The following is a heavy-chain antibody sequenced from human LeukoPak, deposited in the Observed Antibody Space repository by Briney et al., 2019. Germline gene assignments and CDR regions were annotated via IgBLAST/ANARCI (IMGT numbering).Heavy chain of an antibody. CDR3: ASIRYYYYGMDV. V-gene: IGHV3-53*01. CDR2: IYSGGST. CDR1: GFTVSSNY. D-gene: IGHD2-2*02. Sequence: GGSLRLSCAASGFTVSSNYMSWVRQAPGKGLEWVSVIYSGGSTYYADSVKGRFTVSRDNSKNTLYLQMNSLRAEDTAVYYCASIRYYYYGMDVWGRGTTVTVSS. J-gene: IGHJ6*02.